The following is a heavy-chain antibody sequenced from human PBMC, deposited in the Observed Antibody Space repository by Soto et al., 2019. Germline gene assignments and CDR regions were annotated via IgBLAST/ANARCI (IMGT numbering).Heavy chain of an antibody. CDR3: ARGSRGWSELDY. CDR1: GFTFSSYA. V-gene: IGHV3-30-3*01. J-gene: IGHJ4*02. D-gene: IGHD6-19*01. Sequence: QVQLVESGGGVVQPGRSLRLSCAASGFTFSSYAMHWVRQAPGKGLEWVAVISYDGSNKYYADSVKGRFTISRDNSKNTLYLQMNSLRAEDTAVYYCARGSRGWSELDYWGQGTLVTVSS. CDR2: ISYDGSNK.